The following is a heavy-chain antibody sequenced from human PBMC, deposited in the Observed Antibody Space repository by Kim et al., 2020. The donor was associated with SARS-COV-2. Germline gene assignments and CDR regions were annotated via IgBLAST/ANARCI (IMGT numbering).Heavy chain of an antibody. V-gene: IGHV5-10-1*01. Sequence: DSQSKYSPSFKGHVTISVDKSITAVYLQWSSLKASDTAMYYCTTNTDFDYWGQGTLLTVSS. CDR3: TTNTDFDY. J-gene: IGHJ4*02. CDR2: DSQS.